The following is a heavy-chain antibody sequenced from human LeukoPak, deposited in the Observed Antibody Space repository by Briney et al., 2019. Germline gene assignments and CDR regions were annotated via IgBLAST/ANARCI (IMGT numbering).Heavy chain of an antibody. CDR1: GFSFSSYT. Sequence: PGGSLRLSCSASGFSFSSYTMTWVRQAPGKGPEWVSIISGGGNTTVYTDSVKGRFTISRDNAKNSLYLQMNSLRAEDTAVYYCARGGGYCSGGSCYASVAYYFDYWGQGTLVTVSS. V-gene: IGHV3-48*04. CDR3: ARGGGYCSGGSCYASVAYYFDY. D-gene: IGHD2-15*01. J-gene: IGHJ4*02. CDR2: ISGGGNTT.